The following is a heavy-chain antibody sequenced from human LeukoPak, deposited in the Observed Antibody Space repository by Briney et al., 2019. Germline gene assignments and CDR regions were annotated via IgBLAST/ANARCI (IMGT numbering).Heavy chain of an antibody. CDR2: IYYSGST. V-gene: IGHV4-39*01. CDR3: ARITGYSGSLYGPFDY. CDR1: GGSISSSSYY. J-gene: IGHJ4*02. D-gene: IGHD1-26*01. Sequence: SETLSLTCTVSGGSISSSSYYWGWIRQPPGKGLEWIGSIYYSGSTYYNPSLKSRVTISVDTSKNQFSLKLSSVTAADTAVYYCARITGYSGSLYGPFDYWGQGTLVTVSS.